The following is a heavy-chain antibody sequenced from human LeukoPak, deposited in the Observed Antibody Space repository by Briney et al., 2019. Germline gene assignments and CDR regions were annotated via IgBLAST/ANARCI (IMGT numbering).Heavy chain of an antibody. CDR1: GGSISSGGYS. CDR3: ARHYSSSWYRPGAYYFDY. CDR2: IYHSGST. V-gene: IGHV4-30-2*01. Sequence: SETLSLTCAVSGGSISSGGYSWSWIRQPPGKGLEWIGYIYHSGSTYYNPSLKSRVTISVDTSKNQFSLKLSSVTAADTAVYYCARHYSSSWYRPGAYYFDYWGQGTLVTVSS. D-gene: IGHD6-13*01. J-gene: IGHJ4*02.